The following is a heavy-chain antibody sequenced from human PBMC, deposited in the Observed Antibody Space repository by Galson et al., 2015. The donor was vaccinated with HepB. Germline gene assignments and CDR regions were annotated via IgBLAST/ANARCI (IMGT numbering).Heavy chain of an antibody. J-gene: IGHJ2*01. D-gene: IGHD6-19*01. CDR2: ISSSSSYI. CDR3: ARDSRGSTGAVGYFDL. V-gene: IGHV3-21*01. Sequence: SLRLSCAASGFTFSSYSMNWVRQAPGQGLEWVSSISSSSSYIYYADSVKGRFTISRDNAKNSLYLQMNSLRAEDTAVYYWARDSRGSTGAVGYFDLWGRGTLVTVSS. CDR1: GFTFSSYS.